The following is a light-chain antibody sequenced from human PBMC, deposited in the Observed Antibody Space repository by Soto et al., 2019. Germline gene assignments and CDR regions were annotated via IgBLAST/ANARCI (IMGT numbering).Light chain of an antibody. CDR1: QSVSSSY. J-gene: IGKJ3*01. CDR3: QQYGSAPFT. Sequence: EIVLTQSPGTLSLSPGERATLSCRASQSVSSSYLAWYQQKPGQAPRLLIYGASSRATGIPGRFSGSGTGTDLSITIRRLEPEEFAVYYCQQYGSAPFTFGPGNKVDIK. CDR2: GAS. V-gene: IGKV3-20*01.